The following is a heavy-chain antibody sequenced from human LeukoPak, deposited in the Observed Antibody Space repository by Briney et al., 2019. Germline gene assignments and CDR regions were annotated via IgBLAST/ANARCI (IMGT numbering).Heavy chain of an antibody. CDR3: AREVSQYSNYVGSFDY. CDR1: GFTFSSYS. V-gene: IGHV3-48*01. CDR2: ISSSSSTI. Sequence: GGSLRLSCAAPGFTFSSYSMNWVRQAPGEGQEWVSYISSSSSTIYYADSVKGRFTISRDNAKNSLYLQMNSLRAEDTAVYYCAREVSQYSNYVGSFDYWGQGTLVTVSS. J-gene: IGHJ4*02. D-gene: IGHD4-11*01.